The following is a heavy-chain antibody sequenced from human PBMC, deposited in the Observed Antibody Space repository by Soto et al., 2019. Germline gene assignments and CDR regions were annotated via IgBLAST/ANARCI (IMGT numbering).Heavy chain of an antibody. CDR3: AVSSGWSALDAFDI. Sequence: EVQLVESGGVVVQPGGSLRLSCAASGFTFDDYTMHWVRQAPGKGLEWVSLISWDGGSTYYADSVKGRFTISRDNSKSSMYLQMNSLRTEDTALYYCAVSSGWSALDAFDIWGQGTMVTVSS. D-gene: IGHD6-19*01. V-gene: IGHV3-43*01. CDR2: ISWDGGST. CDR1: GFTFDDYT. J-gene: IGHJ3*02.